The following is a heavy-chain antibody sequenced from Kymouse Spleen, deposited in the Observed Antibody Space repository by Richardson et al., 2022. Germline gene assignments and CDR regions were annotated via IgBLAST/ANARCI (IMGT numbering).Heavy chain of an antibody. J-gene: IGHJ6*02. CDR3: AREHYDILTGPYYYYYGMDV. CDR2: IYYSGST. Sequence: QVQLQESGPGLVKPSQTLSLTCTVSGGSISSGGYYWSWIRQHPGKGLEWIGYIYYSGSTYYNPSLKSRVTISVDTSKNQFSLKLSSVTAADTAVYYCAREHYDILTGPYYYYYGMDVWGQGTTVTVSS. CDR1: GGSISSGGYY. D-gene: IGHD3-9*01. V-gene: IGHV4-31*03.